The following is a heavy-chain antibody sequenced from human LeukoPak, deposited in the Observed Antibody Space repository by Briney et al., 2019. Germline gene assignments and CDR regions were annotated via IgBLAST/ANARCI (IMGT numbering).Heavy chain of an antibody. CDR3: ARVSSYGYSEFDY. CDR1: GLTFSSYW. V-gene: IGHV3-74*01. Sequence: GGSLRLSCAASGLTFSSYWMHWVRQAPGKGLVWVSRINSDGSSTSYADSVKGRFTISRDNAKNTLYLRMNSLRAEDTAVYYCARVSSYGYSEFDYWGQGTLVTVSS. D-gene: IGHD5-18*01. J-gene: IGHJ4*02. CDR2: INSDGSST.